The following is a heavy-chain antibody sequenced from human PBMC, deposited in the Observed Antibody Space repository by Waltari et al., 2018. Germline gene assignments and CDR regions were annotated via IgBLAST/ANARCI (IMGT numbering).Heavy chain of an antibody. V-gene: IGHV4-59*01. D-gene: IGHD3-3*01. CDR2: IYSSGST. Sequence: QVQLQESGPGLVKPSETLSLTCTVSGGSISSYYWSWIRRPPGKGLEWVGYIYSSGSTNSNPSLRSRITISVDTSKSQFSLKLTSVTAADTAVYYCARTNFWSGYLDSWGQGTLVTVSS. CDR1: GGSISSYY. CDR3: ARTNFWSGYLDS. J-gene: IGHJ4*02.